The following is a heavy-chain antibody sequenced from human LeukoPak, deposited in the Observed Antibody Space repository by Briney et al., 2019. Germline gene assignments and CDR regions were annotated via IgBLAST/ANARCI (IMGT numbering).Heavy chain of an antibody. J-gene: IGHJ4*01. V-gene: IGHV4-34*01. CDR1: GGSFSGYY. Sequence: SETLSLTCAVDGGSFSGYYWGWIRQPPGKGLECLGEINHSGSTNYNPSVKSRVTISVDTSKNQFSLKLSSVTAADTAVYYCALTYYDILTGSAFDDWGQGTLITVSS. CDR2: INHSGST. CDR3: ALTYYDILTGSAFDD. D-gene: IGHD3-9*01.